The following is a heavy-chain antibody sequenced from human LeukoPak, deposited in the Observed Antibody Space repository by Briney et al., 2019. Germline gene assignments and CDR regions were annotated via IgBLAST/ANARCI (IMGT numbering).Heavy chain of an antibody. Sequence: GASVKVSCKASGGTFSSYAISWVRQAPGQGLEWMGGIIPIFGTANYAQKFQGRVTITADESTSTAYMELSSLRSEDTAVYYCARTDYDILTGYYIGCGAFDIWGQGTMVTVSS. V-gene: IGHV1-69*13. CDR3: ARTDYDILTGYYIGCGAFDI. CDR2: IIPIFGTA. D-gene: IGHD3-9*01. CDR1: GGTFSSYA. J-gene: IGHJ3*02.